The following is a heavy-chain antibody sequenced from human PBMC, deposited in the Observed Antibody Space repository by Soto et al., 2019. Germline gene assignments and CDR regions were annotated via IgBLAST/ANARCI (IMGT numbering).Heavy chain of an antibody. CDR3: SRSLNS. V-gene: IGHV3-7*01. CDR1: GFTFSTYW. Sequence: GGSLRLSCAASGFTFSTYWMVWVRQTPGKGLEWVANINKDGSEKNYVDSVKGRFTIYRDNAKNSLYLQMSSLTAEDSALYYCSRSLNSWGQGTLVTVSS. CDR2: INKDGSEK. J-gene: IGHJ4*02.